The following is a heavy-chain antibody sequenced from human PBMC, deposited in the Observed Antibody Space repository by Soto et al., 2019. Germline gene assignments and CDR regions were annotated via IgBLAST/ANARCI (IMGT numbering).Heavy chain of an antibody. J-gene: IGHJ6*02. CDR3: TRDGDGRMTTNPYYYYGMDV. CDR2: VYYSGGA. Sequence: SETLSLTWTVSGGSISGCYWSWIRQPPGRGLEWIGNVYYSGGAKYNPSVKRRVSISVDPSKNQFSLNLSSVTAADTAVYYCTRDGDGRMTTNPYYYYGMDVWGPGITVTVSS. CDR1: GGSISGCY. D-gene: IGHD2-21*02. V-gene: IGHV4-59*01.